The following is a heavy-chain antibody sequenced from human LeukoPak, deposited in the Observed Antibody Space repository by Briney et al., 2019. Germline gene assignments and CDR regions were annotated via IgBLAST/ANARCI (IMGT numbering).Heavy chain of an antibody. CDR1: GYTFTSYD. CDR2: MNPNSGNT. D-gene: IGHD5-18*01. J-gene: IGHJ4*02. V-gene: IGHV1-8*03. Sequence: ASVKVSCKASGYTFTSYDVNWVRQATGQGLEWMGWMNPNSGNTGYAQKFQGRVTITRNTSISTAYMELSSLRSEDTAVYYCARGEYSYGSGIDYWGQGTLVTVSS. CDR3: ARGEYSYGSGIDY.